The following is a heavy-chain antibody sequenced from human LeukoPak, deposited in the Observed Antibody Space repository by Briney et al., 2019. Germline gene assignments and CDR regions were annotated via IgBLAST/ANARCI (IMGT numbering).Heavy chain of an antibody. Sequence: PGGSLRLSCAASGFTFSSYAMSWVRQAPGKGLEWVSAISGSGGSTYYADSVKGRFTISRDNSKNTLYLQMNRLRAEDAAVYYCARGGYCSGGSCYFSYYYYYGMDVWGQGTTVTVSS. CDR2: ISGSGGST. CDR3: ARGGYCSGGSCYFSYYYYYGMDV. CDR1: GFTFSSYA. J-gene: IGHJ6*02. D-gene: IGHD2-15*01. V-gene: IGHV3-23*01.